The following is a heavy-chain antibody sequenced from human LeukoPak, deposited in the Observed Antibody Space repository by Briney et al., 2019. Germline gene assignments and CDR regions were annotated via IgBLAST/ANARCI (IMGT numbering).Heavy chain of an antibody. CDR1: GFTFSSYS. CDR2: ISSSSSYI. D-gene: IGHD4-17*01. J-gene: IGHJ6*02. V-gene: IGHV3-21*01. CDR3: ARSLTTVSPSNGV. Sequence: PGGSLRLSCAASGFTFSSYSMNWVRQAPGKGLEWVSSISSSSSYIYYADSVKGRFTISRDNAKNSLYLQMNRLRAEDTAVYYCARSLTTVSPSNGVWGQGTTVTVSS.